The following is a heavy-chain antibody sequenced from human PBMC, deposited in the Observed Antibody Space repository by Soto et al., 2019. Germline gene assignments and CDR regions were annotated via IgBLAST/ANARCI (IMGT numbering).Heavy chain of an antibody. D-gene: IGHD1-26*01. J-gene: IGHJ6*02. V-gene: IGHV4-39*01. CDR1: GGSISSSSYY. CDR2: IYYSGST. Sequence: SETLSLTCTVSGGSISSSSYYWGWIRQPPGKGLEWIGSIYYSGSTYYNPSLKSRVTISVDTSKNQFSLKLSSVTAADTAVYYCARWELDSYYYYGMDVWGQGTTVT. CDR3: ARWELDSYYYYGMDV.